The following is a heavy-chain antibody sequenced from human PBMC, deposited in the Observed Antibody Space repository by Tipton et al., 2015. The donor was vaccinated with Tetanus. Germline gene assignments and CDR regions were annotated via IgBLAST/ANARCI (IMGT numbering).Heavy chain of an antibody. V-gene: IGHV4-59*01. J-gene: IGHJ4*02. D-gene: IGHD5-18*01. CDR3: ARAAIQLFDQ. CDR2: IYSSGST. Sequence: GLVKPSGTLSLTCNVSGGSITSYFWSWIRQAPGKGLEWIGCIYSSGSTNYNPSLKSRVTMSVDTARNQISLKLTSVSAADTAVYYCARAAIQLFDQWGQGIPVIVSS. CDR1: GGSITSYF.